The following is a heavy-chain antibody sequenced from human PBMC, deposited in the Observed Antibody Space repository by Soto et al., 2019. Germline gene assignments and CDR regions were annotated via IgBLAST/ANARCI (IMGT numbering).Heavy chain of an antibody. J-gene: IGHJ4*02. CDR1: GYTFTNFG. Sequence: QVQLVQSGAEVKKPGASVKVSCKASGYTFTNFGISWVRQAPGQGLEWMGWISAYNGNTNDAQNFQGRVTMTTDTSTSTAYMERRSRRADDTAVYYWARGGTPIDYWGQGTLVTVSS. D-gene: IGHD3-16*01. CDR2: ISAYNGNT. CDR3: ARGGTPIDY. V-gene: IGHV1-18*01.